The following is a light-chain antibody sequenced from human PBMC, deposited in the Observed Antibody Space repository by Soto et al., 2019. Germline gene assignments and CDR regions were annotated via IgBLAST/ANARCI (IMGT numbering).Light chain of an antibody. V-gene: IGLV7-43*01. CDR3: LLYYGGAQV. Sequence: QAVVTQEPSLSVSPEGTVTLTCASSTGAVTSGYYPNWFQQKPGQAPRALIYNTSNKHSWTPARFSGSLLGGKAALTLSGVQPEDEADYYCLLYYGGAQVFGGGTKLTVL. CDR1: TGAVTSGYY. CDR2: NTS. J-gene: IGLJ2*01.